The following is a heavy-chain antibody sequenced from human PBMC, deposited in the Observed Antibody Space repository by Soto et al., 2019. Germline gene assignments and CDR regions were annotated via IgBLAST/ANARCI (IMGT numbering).Heavy chain of an antibody. CDR2: IYSGGST. D-gene: IGHD3-9*01. V-gene: IGHV3-53*01. J-gene: IGHJ4*02. CDR3: ARGGIRYFDWSYYFDY. CDR1: GFTVSSNY. Sequence: GGSLRLSCAASGFTVSSNYMSWVLQAPGKGLEWVSVIYSGGSTYYADSVKGRFTISRDNSKNTLYLQMNSLRAEDTAVYYCARGGIRYFDWSYYFDYWGQGTLVTVSS.